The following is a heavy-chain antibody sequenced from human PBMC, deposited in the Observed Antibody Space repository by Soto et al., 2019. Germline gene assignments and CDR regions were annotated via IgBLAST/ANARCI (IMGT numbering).Heavy chain of an antibody. CDR1: GFTFSSYG. Sequence: QVQLVESGGGVVQPGRSLRLSCAASGFTFSSYGMHWVRQAPGKGLEWVAVISYAGTNEYYADSVKGRFSISRDSSKNTLYLQMNSLRAEDTAVYYCAKDLNKWSAYDHYFDSWGQGTLVTVSS. J-gene: IGHJ4*02. CDR2: ISYAGTNE. CDR3: AKDLNKWSAYDHYFDS. V-gene: IGHV3-30*18. D-gene: IGHD5-12*01.